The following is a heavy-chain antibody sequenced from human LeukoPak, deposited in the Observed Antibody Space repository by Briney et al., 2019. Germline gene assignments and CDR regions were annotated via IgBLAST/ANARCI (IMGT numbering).Heavy chain of an antibody. CDR2: IYSGGST. CDR3: ARVDAPVAFDI. D-gene: IGHD3-9*01. Sequence: GGSLRLSCAASGFTFSSYSMNWVRQAPGKGLEWVSVIYSGGSTYYADSVKGRFTISRDNSKNTLYLQMNSLRAEDTAVYYCARVDAPVAFDIWGQGTMVTVSS. J-gene: IGHJ3*02. V-gene: IGHV3-66*01. CDR1: GFTFSSYS.